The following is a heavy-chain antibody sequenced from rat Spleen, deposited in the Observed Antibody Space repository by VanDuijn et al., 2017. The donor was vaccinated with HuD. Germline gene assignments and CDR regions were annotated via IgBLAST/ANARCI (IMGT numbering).Heavy chain of an antibody. D-gene: IGHD1-2*01. J-gene: IGHJ4*01. CDR2: ITSDGTNI. Sequence: EVQLVESGGGLVQPGRSLKLSCAASGFTFSNYDMAWVRQAPKKGLEWVAFITSDGTNINYRDSVKGRFTISRDNAKSTLYLQVDSLRSEDTATYYCARPCSRRYVMDAWGQGASVTVSS. CDR3: ARPCSRRYVMDA. CDR1: GFTFSNYD. V-gene: IGHV5-25*01.